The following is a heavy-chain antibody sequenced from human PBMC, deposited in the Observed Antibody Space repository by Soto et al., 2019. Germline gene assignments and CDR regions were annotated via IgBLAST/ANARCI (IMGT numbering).Heavy chain of an antibody. CDR1: GYSFTSYW. J-gene: IGHJ3*02. D-gene: IGHD6-19*01. Sequence: GESLKISCKGSGYSFTSYWIGWVRQMPGKGLEWMGIIYPGDSDTRYSPSFQGQVTISADKSISTAYLQWSSLKASDTAMYYCARRVYSSGWYAPDGAFDIWGQGTMVTVSS. CDR3: ARRVYSSGWYAPDGAFDI. V-gene: IGHV5-51*01. CDR2: IYPGDSDT.